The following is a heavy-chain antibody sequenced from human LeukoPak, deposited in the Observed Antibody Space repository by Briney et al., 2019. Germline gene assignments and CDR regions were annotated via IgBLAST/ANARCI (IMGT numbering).Heavy chain of an antibody. Sequence: GESLKISCEGSGYFFNSHWIAWVRQMPGKGLEWVGIIYPSDLDIRYSPSFQGQVTMSVDKSNSIAYLQWSSLKASDTAMYYCARRIAAAGGDWFDPWGQGTLVTVSS. CDR2: IYPSDLDI. V-gene: IGHV5-51*01. J-gene: IGHJ5*02. CDR1: GYFFNSHW. D-gene: IGHD6-13*01. CDR3: ARRIAAAGGDWFDP.